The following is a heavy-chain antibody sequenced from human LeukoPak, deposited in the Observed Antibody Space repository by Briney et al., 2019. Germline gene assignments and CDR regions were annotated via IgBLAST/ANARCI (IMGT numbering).Heavy chain of an antibody. J-gene: IGHJ3*02. D-gene: IGHD2-2*01. Sequence: SETLSLTCAVSGYSISSGYYWGWIRQPPGKGLEWIGSIYHSGSTYYNPSLKSRVTISVDTSKNQFSLKPSSVTAADTAVYYCARPGGSSTSYDAFDIWGQGTMVTVSS. V-gene: IGHV4-38-2*01. CDR2: IYHSGST. CDR3: ARPGGSSTSYDAFDI. CDR1: GYSISSGYY.